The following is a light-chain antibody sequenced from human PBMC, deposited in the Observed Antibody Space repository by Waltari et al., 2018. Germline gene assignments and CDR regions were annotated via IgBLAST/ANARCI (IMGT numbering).Light chain of an antibody. V-gene: IGKV3-15*01. CDR3: QQYNNWPPYT. CDR1: QSLRSN. J-gene: IGKJ2*01. CDR2: GAS. Sequence: EIVMTQSPATLSVSPGERATLSCRASQSLRSNLAWYQQKPGPAPRLRIYGASTRATGIPARFSGSGSGTEFTLTISSLQSEDFAVYYCQQYNNWPPYTFGQGTKLEIK.